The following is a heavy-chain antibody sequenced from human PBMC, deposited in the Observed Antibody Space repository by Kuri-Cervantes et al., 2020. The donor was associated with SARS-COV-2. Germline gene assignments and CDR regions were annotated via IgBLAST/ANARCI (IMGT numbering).Heavy chain of an antibody. V-gene: IGHV4-34*01. J-gene: IGHJ4*02. CDR1: GGSFSGYY. D-gene: IGHD2/OR15-2a*01. CDR2: INHSGST. CDR3: ARDLGEYGFDY. Sequence: SETLSLTCAVYGGSFSGYYWSWIRQPPGKGLEWIGEINHSGSTNYNPSLKSRVTISVDTSKNQFSLKLSSVTAADTAAYYCARDLGEYGFDYWGQGTLVTVSS.